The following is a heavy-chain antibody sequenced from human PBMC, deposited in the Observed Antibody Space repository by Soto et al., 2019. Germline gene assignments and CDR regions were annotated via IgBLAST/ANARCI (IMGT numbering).Heavy chain of an antibody. CDR3: ARWPVLRFLEWLLYLDY. CDR2: IICSGGSK. V-gene: IGHV3-23*01. D-gene: IGHD3-3*01. J-gene: IGHJ4*02. Sequence: PGGSLRLSCAASGFTFSSYAMSWVRQAPGKGLEWVSAIICSGGSKYYADSVKGRFTISSDNSKNTLYLQMNSLRAEDTAVYYCARWPVLRFLEWLLYLDYWGQGTLVTVSS. CDR1: GFTFSSYA.